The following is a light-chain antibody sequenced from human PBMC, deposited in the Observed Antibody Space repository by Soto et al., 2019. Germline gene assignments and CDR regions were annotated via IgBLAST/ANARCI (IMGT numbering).Light chain of an antibody. J-gene: IGKJ4*01. Sequence: EIVLTQSPATLSLSPGERATLSCRASQSVSSYLAWYQQKPGQAPRLLIYDASSRATGIPDRFSGSGSGTDFTLTISRLEPEDFAVYYCQQRSNWPPLTFGGGTKVDIK. CDR2: DAS. CDR1: QSVSSY. V-gene: IGKV3-11*01. CDR3: QQRSNWPPLT.